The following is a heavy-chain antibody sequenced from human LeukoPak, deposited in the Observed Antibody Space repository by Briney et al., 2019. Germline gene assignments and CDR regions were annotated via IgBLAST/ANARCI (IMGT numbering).Heavy chain of an antibody. V-gene: IGHV3-23*01. CDR3: AKDYYDSSGSAFDY. Sequence: GGSLRLSCAASGFTVSSNYMSWVRQAPGKGLEWVSAISGSGGSTYYADSVKGRFTISRDNSKNTLYLQMNSLRAEDTAVYYCAKDYYDSSGSAFDYWGQGTLVTVSS. CDR1: GFTVSSNY. J-gene: IGHJ4*02. D-gene: IGHD3-22*01. CDR2: ISGSGGST.